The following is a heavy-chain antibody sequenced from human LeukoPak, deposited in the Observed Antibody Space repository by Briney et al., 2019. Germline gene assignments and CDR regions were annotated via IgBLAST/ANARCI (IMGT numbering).Heavy chain of an antibody. CDR2: ISYDGSNK. V-gene: IGHV3-30*19. CDR1: GFTFSSYG. Sequence: GGSLRLSCAASGFTFSSYGMHWVRQAPGKGLEWVAVISYDGSNKYYADSVKGRFTISRDNSKNTLYLQMNSLRAEDTAVYYCARGWPYYYDSSGYMDYWGQGTLVTVSS. D-gene: IGHD3-22*01. J-gene: IGHJ4*02. CDR3: ARGWPYYYDSSGYMDY.